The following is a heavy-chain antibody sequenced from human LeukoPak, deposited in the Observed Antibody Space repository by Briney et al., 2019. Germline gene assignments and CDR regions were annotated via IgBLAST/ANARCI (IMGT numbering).Heavy chain of an antibody. CDR1: GFTFDDYG. Sequence: GGSLRLSCAASGFTFDDYGMNWVRQAPGEGLEWVSGISGSGGSTHYADSVKGRFTISRDNSKNTLYLQMNSLRAEDTAVYYCAKGGSGYCSNGICSPRVVAAMDYWGQGTLVTVSS. J-gene: IGHJ4*02. CDR3: AKGGSGYCSNGICSPRVVAAMDY. V-gene: IGHV3-23*01. D-gene: IGHD2-8*01. CDR2: ISGSGGST.